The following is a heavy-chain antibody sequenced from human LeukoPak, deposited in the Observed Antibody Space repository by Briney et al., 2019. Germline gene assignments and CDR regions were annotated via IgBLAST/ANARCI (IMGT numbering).Heavy chain of an antibody. CDR2: IYTRGST. J-gene: IGHJ3*02. CDR3: ARGRYCSADICSGGDAFDI. CDR1: GGSINNYY. Sequence: SETLSLTCTVSGGSINNYYWSWTRQPAGKGLEWIGRIYTRGSTNYNPSLKSRVTMSVDTSKNQFSLKLSSVTAADTAVYHCARGRYCSADICSGGDAFDIWGQGTMVSVSS. D-gene: IGHD2-15*01. V-gene: IGHV4-4*07.